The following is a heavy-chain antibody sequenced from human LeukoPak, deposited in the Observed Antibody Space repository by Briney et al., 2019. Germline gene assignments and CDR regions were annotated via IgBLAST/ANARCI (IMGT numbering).Heavy chain of an antibody. D-gene: IGHD3-10*01. CDR1: GGSFSGYY. CDR2: INHSGST. V-gene: IGHV4-34*01. CDR3: ARAITGPVDY. Sequence: SEALSLTCAVYGGSFSGYYWSWIRQPPGEGLEWIGEINHSGSTNYNPSLKSRVTISVDTSKNQFSLKLSSVTAADTAVYYCARAITGPVDYWGQGTLVTVSS. J-gene: IGHJ4*02.